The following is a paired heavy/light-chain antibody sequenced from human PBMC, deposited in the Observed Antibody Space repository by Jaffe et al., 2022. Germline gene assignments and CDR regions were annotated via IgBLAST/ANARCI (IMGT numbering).Light chain of an antibody. V-gene: IGKV1-8*01. CDR3: QQYYEFPMT. CDR2: DAS. J-gene: IGKJ5*01. Sequence: AIRMTQSPSSLSASPGDRVTITCRASQYSRTSVAWYQQKPGSGPQVIIYDASTLQTGVPSRFNGRGSGTDFTLTISSLHSEDFAVYFCQQYYEFPMTFGQGTRLEIK. CDR1: QYSRTS.
Heavy chain of an antibody. Sequence: QVTLRESGPALVKSTETLTLTCTFSGFSFTPPGMCLSWLRQPPGKPLEWVALIDWHSEEHYPPSLQSRVTISQDASKNQVVLRMTDMDPADTGTYFCARTFVLGISCYAAWFDSWGPGHLVTVSS. CDR3: ARTFVLGISCYAAWFDS. CDR1: GFSFTPPGMC. CDR2: IDWHSEE. J-gene: IGHJ5*01. D-gene: IGHD5-12*01. V-gene: IGHV2-70*19.